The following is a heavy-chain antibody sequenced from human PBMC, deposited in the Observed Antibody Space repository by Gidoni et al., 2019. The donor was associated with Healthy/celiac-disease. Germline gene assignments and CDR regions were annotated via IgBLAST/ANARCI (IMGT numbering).Heavy chain of an antibody. CDR3: TRASRYFDWSQNDY. Sequence: EVQLVESGGGLVQPGRSMRLSCTHSGFPFGDYSMSWFRQAPGKGREWVGFIRSKAYGGTTEYAASGKCRFTISRDDSKSIAYLQMNSLKTEDTAVYYCTRASRYFDWSQNDYWGQGTLVTVSS. CDR2: IRSKAYGGTT. J-gene: IGHJ4*02. CDR1: GFPFGDYS. V-gene: IGHV3-49*03. D-gene: IGHD3-9*01.